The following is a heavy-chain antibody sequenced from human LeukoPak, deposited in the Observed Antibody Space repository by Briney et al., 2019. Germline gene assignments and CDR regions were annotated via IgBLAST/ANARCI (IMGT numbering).Heavy chain of an antibody. V-gene: IGHV4-39*01. CDR3: ARQKHGYCSGGSCYSDYFDY. J-gene: IGHJ4*02. Sequence: PSETLSLTCTVSGGSISNSSYYWGWIRQPPGKGLEWIGSIYYSGSTYYNPSLKSRVTISVDTSKNQFSLKLSSVTAADTAVYYCARQKHGYCSGGSCYSDYFDYWGQGTLVTVSS. CDR1: GGSISNSSYY. D-gene: IGHD2-15*01. CDR2: IYYSGST.